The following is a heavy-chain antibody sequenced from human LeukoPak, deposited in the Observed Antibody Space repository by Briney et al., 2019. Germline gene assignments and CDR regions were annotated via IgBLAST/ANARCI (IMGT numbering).Heavy chain of an antibody. J-gene: IGHJ4*02. CDR3: ARCYYDSSGYPTLDH. D-gene: IGHD3-22*01. V-gene: IGHV3-23*01. CDR1: GFTFTSFC. CDR2: ISGGTGYT. Sequence: GGSLRLSCAASGFTFTSFCMRWVRQAPGKGLGWVSAISGGTGYTYYADSVKGRLTISRDNSKNTLYLQMNSLRAEDTAVYYCARCYYDSSGYPTLDHWGQGTLVTVSS.